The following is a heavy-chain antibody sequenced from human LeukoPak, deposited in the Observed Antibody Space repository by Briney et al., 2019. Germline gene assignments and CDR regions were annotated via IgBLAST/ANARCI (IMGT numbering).Heavy chain of an antibody. D-gene: IGHD1-26*01. CDR2: IYSGGST. Sequence: PGGSLRLSCAASGFTFSSYGMHWVRQAPGKGLEWVSVIYSGGSTYYADSVKGRFTISRDNSKNTLYLQMNSLRAEDTAVYYCARGSGSSRVAFDIWGQGTMVTVSS. CDR1: GFTFSSYG. CDR3: ARGSGSSRVAFDI. V-gene: IGHV3-66*01. J-gene: IGHJ3*02.